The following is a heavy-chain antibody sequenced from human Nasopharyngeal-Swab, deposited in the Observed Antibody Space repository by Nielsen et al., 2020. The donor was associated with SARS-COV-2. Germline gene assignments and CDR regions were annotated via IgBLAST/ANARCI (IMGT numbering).Heavy chain of an antibody. CDR1: GFTFDDYA. CDR3: ARDRPGVATSGEFDY. J-gene: IGHJ4*02. CDR2: ISWNGADT. V-gene: IGHV3-9*01. Sequence: GGSLRLSCAASGFTFDDYAMHWVRQVPGKGLEWVSGISWNGADTGYAGSVKGRFTISRDNAKNSLYLQMNSLRAEDTAVYYCARDRPGVATSGEFDYWGQGTLVTVSS. D-gene: IGHD6-13*01.